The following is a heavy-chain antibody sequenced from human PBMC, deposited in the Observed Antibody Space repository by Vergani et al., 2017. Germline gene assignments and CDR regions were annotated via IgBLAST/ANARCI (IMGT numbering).Heavy chain of an antibody. CDR2: INPNSGGT. J-gene: IGHJ6*02. CDR1: GYTFTGYY. CDR3: ARMALELRTSYYGMDV. V-gene: IGHV1-2*02. D-gene: IGHD1-7*01. Sequence: QVQLVQSGAEVKKPGASVKVSCKASGYTFTGYYMHWVRQAPGQGLEWMGWINPNSGGTNYAQKFQGRVTMTRDTSISTAYMELSRLRSDDTAVYYCARMALELRTSYYGMDVWGQGTTVTVSS.